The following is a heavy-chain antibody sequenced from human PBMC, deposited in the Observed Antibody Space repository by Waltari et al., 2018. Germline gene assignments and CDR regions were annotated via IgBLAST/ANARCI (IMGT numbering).Heavy chain of an antibody. D-gene: IGHD3-22*01. CDR2: IYHSGST. J-gene: IGHJ4*02. CDR3: ARDGGNYDSSGYYSDPFDY. Sequence: QVQLQESGPGLVKPSETLSLTCAVSGYSISSGYYWGWIRQPPGTGLEWIGSIYHSGSTYYNPSLKSRVTISVDTSKNQFSLKRSSVTAADTAVYYCARDGGNYDSSGYYSDPFDYWGQGTLVTVSS. V-gene: IGHV4-38-2*02. CDR1: GYSISSGYY.